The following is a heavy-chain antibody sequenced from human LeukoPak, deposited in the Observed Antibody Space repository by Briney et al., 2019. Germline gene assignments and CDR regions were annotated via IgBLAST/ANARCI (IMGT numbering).Heavy chain of an antibody. J-gene: IGHJ4*02. CDR1: GFTFDDYA. Sequence: GGSLRLSCAASGFTFDDYAMHWVRQAPGKCLEWVSLISGDGGSTYYADSVKGRFTISRDNSKNSLYLQMNSLRTEDTALYYCAKDILYCGGDCYSAFDYWGQGTLVTVSS. V-gene: IGHV3-43*02. CDR2: ISGDGGST. D-gene: IGHD2-21*02. CDR3: AKDILYCGGDCYSAFDY.